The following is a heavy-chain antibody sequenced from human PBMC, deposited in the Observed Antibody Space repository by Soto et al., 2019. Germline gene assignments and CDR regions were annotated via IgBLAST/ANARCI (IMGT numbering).Heavy chain of an antibody. D-gene: IGHD3-9*01. J-gene: IGHJ4*02. CDR2: INPSGGST. V-gene: IGHV1-46*01. Sequence: ASVGPCKASGYTFTSYYMHWVRQAPGQGLEWMGIINPSGGSTSYAQKFQGRVTMTRDTSTSTVYMELSSLRSEDTAVYYCARGGYDILTGYSLGDYWGQGTLVTVSS. CDR1: GYTFTSYY. CDR3: ARGGYDILTGYSLGDY.